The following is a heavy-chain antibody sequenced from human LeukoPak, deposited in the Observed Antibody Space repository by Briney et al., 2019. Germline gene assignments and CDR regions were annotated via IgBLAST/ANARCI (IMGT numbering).Heavy chain of an antibody. CDR2: IYTSGST. Sequence: SETLSLTCTVSGGSISSYYWSWIRQPAGKGLEWIGRIYTSGSTNYNPSLKSRVTMSVDTSKNQFSLKLSSVTAADTAVYYCARDAHRRNWNYNYWFDPWGQGTLVTVSS. D-gene: IGHD1-7*01. J-gene: IGHJ5*02. V-gene: IGHV4-4*07. CDR1: GGSISSYY. CDR3: ARDAHRRNWNYNYWFDP.